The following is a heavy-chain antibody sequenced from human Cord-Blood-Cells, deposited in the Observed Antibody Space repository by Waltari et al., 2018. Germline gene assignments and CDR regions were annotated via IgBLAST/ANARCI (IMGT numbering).Heavy chain of an antibody. D-gene: IGHD6-6*01. CDR3: AKDLDHSSSSAFDI. CDR2: ISWDGGST. J-gene: IGHJ3*02. V-gene: IGHV3-43D*04. CDR1: GFTFAVYA. Sequence: EVQLVESGGVVVQPGGSLRLSCAASGFTFAVYAMHWVRQAPGKGLEWVSLISWDGGSTYYADSVKGRFTISRDNSKNSLYLQMNSLRAEDTALYYCAKDLDHSSSSAFDIWGQGTMVTVSS.